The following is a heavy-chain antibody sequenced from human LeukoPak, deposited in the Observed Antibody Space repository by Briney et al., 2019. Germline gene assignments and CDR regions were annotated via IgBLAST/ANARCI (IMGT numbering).Heavy chain of an antibody. J-gene: IGHJ4*02. Sequence: GGSLRLSCAASGFTFSSYGMSWVRQAPGKGLEWVSAISGSGGSTYYADSVKGRFTISRDNSKNTLYLQMNSLRAEDTAVYYCAKKSRGSGSYYGDYWGKGILVTVSS. V-gene: IGHV3-23*01. CDR1: GFTFSSYG. D-gene: IGHD3-10*01. CDR2: ISGSGGST. CDR3: AKKSRGSGSYYGDY.